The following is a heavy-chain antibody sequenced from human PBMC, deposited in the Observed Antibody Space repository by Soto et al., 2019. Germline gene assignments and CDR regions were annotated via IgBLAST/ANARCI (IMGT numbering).Heavy chain of an antibody. J-gene: IGHJ5*02. CDR1: GFTFRDYY. Sequence: GGSLRLSCAASGFTFRDYYMTWLRQAPGKGLEWVSYISPDGGNVYYADSVKGRVTISRDNSKNTLYLQMNSLRVEDTAVYYCARGRPREGFDPWGQGTLVTVSS. D-gene: IGHD6-6*01. V-gene: IGHV3-11*04. CDR2: SPDGGNV. CDR3: ARGRPREGFDP.